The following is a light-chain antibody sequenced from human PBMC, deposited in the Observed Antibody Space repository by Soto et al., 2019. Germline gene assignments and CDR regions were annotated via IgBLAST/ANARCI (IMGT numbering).Light chain of an antibody. V-gene: IGLV2-11*01. CDR3: CSYAGSYTFEV. CDR2: DVS. J-gene: IGLJ1*01. Sequence: QSVLTQPRSVSGSPGQSVTISCTGTSSDVGGYNCVSWYQQHPGKAPKLMIYDVSKRPSGVPDRFSGSKSGNTASLTISGLQAEDEADYYCCSYAGSYTFEVFGTGTKVTVL. CDR1: SSDVGGYNC.